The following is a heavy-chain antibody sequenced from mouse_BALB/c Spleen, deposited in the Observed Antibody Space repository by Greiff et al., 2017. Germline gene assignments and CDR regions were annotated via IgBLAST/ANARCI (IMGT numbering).Heavy chain of an antibody. Sequence: VQLQQSGAELVRPGTSVKVSCKASGYAFTNYLIEWVKQRPGQGLEWIGVINPGSGGTNYNEKFKGKATLTADKSSSTAYMQLSSLTSDDSAVYFCARPNWDYAMDYWGQGTSVTVSS. CDR1: GYAFTNYL. J-gene: IGHJ4*01. CDR2: INPGSGGT. CDR3: ARPNWDYAMDY. V-gene: IGHV1-54*01. D-gene: IGHD4-1*01.